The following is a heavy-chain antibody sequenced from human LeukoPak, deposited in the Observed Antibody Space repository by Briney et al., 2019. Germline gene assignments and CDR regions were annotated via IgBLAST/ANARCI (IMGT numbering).Heavy chain of an antibody. CDR1: GGSISSNNW. D-gene: IGHD4-17*01. J-gene: IGHJ4*02. V-gene: IGHV4-4*02. CDR2: IYHDGST. CDR3: ASDYGDSEGDY. Sequence: SETLSLTCAVSGGSISSNNWWIWVRQSPEKGLEWIGEIYHDGSTNYNPSLKSRVTISVDTSKNQFSLKLSSVTAADTAVYYCASDYGDSEGDYWGQGTLVTVSS.